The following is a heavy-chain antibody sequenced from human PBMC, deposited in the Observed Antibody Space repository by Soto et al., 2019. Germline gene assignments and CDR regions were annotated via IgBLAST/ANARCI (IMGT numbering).Heavy chain of an antibody. D-gene: IGHD6-6*01. CDR1: GFTFSSYA. Sequence: GGSLRLSCAASGFTFSSYAMSWVRQAPGKGLEWVSAISGSGGSTYYADSVKGRFTISRDNSKNTLYLQMNSLRAEDTAVYYCAKDKYPARGRMYSSSSKASQYYYYYGMDVWGQGTTVTVS. CDR2: ISGSGGST. V-gene: IGHV3-23*01. J-gene: IGHJ6*02. CDR3: AKDKYPARGRMYSSSSKASQYYYYYGMDV.